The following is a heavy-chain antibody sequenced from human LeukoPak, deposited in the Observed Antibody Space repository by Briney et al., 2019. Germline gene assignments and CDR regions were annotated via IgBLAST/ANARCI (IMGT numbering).Heavy chain of an antibody. CDR3: ARGVGPRYCCSTSCYGYYFDY. V-gene: IGHV4-39*07. CDR1: GGSISSSSYY. CDR2: IYYSGST. Sequence: KPSETLSLTCTVSGGSISSSSYYWGWIRQPPGKGLEWIGSIYYSGSTYYNPSLKSRVTISVDTSKNQFSLKLSSVTAADTAVYYCARGVGPRYCCSTSCYGYYFDYWGQGTLVTVSS. D-gene: IGHD2-2*01. J-gene: IGHJ4*02.